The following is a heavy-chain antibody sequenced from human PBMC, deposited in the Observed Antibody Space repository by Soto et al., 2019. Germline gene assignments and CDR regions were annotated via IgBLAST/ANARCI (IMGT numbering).Heavy chain of an antibody. D-gene: IGHD2-15*01. V-gene: IGHV3-21*01. J-gene: IGHJ3*02. CDR1: GFTFSSYS. Sequence: GGSLRLSCAASGFTFSSYSMNWVRQAPGKGLEWVSSISSISSYKYYADSVKGRFTISRDNAKNSLYLQMNSLRAEDTAVFYGSKFLCSEGDEAFGIWGQGTMVTVAS. CDR2: ISSISSYK. CDR3: SKFLCSEGDEAFGI.